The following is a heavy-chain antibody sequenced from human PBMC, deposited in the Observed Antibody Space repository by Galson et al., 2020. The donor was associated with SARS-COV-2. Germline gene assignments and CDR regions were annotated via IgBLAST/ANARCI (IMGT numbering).Heavy chain of an antibody. D-gene: IGHD1-26*01. CDR1: GFTFTIYA. CDR3: AKGGPPNEGWSTYYFDS. Sequence: GESLKISCAASGFTFTIYAMSWVRQAPGKGLEWVSGISNGGGSTNYADSVKGRFTISRDNSKNTLYLQMNSLRAEDTAVYYCAKGGPPNEGWSTYYFDSWGQGTLVTVSS. CDR2: ISNGGGST. J-gene: IGHJ4*02. V-gene: IGHV3-23*01.